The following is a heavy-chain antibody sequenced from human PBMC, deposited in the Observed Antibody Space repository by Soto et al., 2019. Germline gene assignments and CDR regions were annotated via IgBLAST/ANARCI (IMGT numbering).Heavy chain of an antibody. D-gene: IGHD3-3*01. V-gene: IGHV1-18*01. CDR2: IGTHNGDT. Sequence: ASVKVSCKASGYTFNTYGFSWVRQAPGQGLEWVGWIGTHNGDTTYAQKFQGRVTMTIDTSTTTSYMELRSLTSDDTAMYFCARDWRGAEGFDPWGQGTLVTVAS. J-gene: IGHJ5*02. CDR1: GYTFNTYG. CDR3: ARDWRGAEGFDP.